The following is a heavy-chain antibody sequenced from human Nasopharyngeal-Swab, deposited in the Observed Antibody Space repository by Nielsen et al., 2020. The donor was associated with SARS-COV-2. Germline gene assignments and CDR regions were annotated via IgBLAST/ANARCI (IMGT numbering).Heavy chain of an antibody. CDR3: AKDRYCSGGACYFNGFDS. V-gene: IGHV3-23*01. D-gene: IGHD2-15*01. CDR1: GFTFDSYA. J-gene: IGHJ4*02. Sequence: GGSLRLSCAASGFTFDSYAMTWVRQAPGKGLEWVSSVTGSGRTTKYADSVKGRFTISRDNSNKKVYLQMHSLRAEDSAAYYCAKDRYCSGGACYFNGFDSWGQGTLVTVSS. CDR2: VTGSGRTT.